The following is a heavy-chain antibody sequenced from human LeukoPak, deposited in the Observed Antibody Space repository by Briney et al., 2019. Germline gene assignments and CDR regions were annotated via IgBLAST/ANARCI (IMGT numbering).Heavy chain of an antibody. Sequence: GGSLRLSCAASGFTFSSYGMHWVRQAPGKGLEWVAVISYDGSNKYYADSVKGRFTISRDNSKNTLYLQMNSLRAEDTAVYYCANLGLGFNWFDPWGQGTLVTVSS. CDR2: ISYDGSNK. CDR1: GFTFSSYG. D-gene: IGHD3-3*02. CDR3: ANLGLGFNWFDP. V-gene: IGHV3-30*18. J-gene: IGHJ5*02.